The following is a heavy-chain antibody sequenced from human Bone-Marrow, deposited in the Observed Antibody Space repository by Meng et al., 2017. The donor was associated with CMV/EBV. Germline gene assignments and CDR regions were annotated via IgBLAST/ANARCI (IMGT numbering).Heavy chain of an antibody. D-gene: IGHD1-1*01. CDR1: GGSVSSGSYY. V-gene: IGHV4-61*01. Sequence: SETLSLTCTVSGGSVSSGSYYWSWIRQPPGRGLEWIGNIHYSGSSNYNPSLKGRVTMSVATSEDQFSLRLNSVTAADTAVYYCARRTTNYYWYFDLWGRGTLVTGYS. J-gene: IGHJ2*01. CDR3: ARRTTNYYWYFDL. CDR2: IHYSGSS.